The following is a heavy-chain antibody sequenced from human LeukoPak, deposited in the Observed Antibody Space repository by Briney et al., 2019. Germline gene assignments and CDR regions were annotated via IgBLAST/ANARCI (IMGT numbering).Heavy chain of an antibody. CDR2: MNPNSGNT. D-gene: IGHD3-10*01. Sequence: ASVKVSCKASGYTFTSYGISWVRQATGQGLEWMGWMNPNSGNTGYAQKFQGRVTMTRNTSISTAYMELSSLRSEDTAVYYCARVGRTKRSYGSGSFWGYYYYYMDVWGKGTTVTISS. CDR3: ARVGRTKRSYGSGSFWGYYYYYMDV. CDR1: GYTFTSYG. V-gene: IGHV1-8*02. J-gene: IGHJ6*03.